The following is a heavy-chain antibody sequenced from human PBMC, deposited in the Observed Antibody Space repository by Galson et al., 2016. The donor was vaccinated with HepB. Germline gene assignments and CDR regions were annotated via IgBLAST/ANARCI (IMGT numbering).Heavy chain of an antibody. Sequence: CAASRLTFSSYGMHWVRQAPGKGLEWVAVIWYDGSTKYYADSVKGQFTISRDNSKNTLYLQMNSLRAEDTAVYYRAKSRRYCSGGSCLMYYFDYWGQGTLVTVSS. J-gene: IGHJ4*02. V-gene: IGHV3-33*06. CDR2: IWYDGSTK. CDR3: AKSRRYCSGGSCLMYYFDY. CDR1: RLTFSSYG. D-gene: IGHD2-15*01.